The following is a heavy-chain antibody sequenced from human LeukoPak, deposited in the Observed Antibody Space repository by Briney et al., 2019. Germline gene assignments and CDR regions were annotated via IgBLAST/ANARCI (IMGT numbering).Heavy chain of an antibody. D-gene: IGHD2-2*03. Sequence: SETLSLTCAVPGDSVNAYSYYYWIRQTPGRGLEWIGYIHSSGATNYDASLNSRVTISLDKSRNQFSLRLNFVTAADTAIYYCARGRTWVYGYVVPYYYYIDVWGKGTTVTVS. V-gene: IGHV4-59*02. CDR1: GDSVNAYSY. CDR3: ARGRTWVYGYVVPYYYYIDV. CDR2: IHSSGAT. J-gene: IGHJ6*03.